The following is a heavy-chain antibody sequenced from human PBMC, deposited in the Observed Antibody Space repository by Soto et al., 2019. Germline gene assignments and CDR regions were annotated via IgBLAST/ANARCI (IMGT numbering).Heavy chain of an antibody. J-gene: IGHJ6*02. CDR1: GFTFSSYE. V-gene: IGHV3-48*03. CDR3: ARYIATADAAGYSSSWYFGHGMDV. Sequence: GSLRLSCAASGFTFSSYEMNWVRQAPGKGLEWVSYISSSGSTIYYADSVKGRFTISRDNAKNSLYLQMNSLRVEDTAVYYCARYIATADAAGYSSSWYFGHGMDVWGQGTTVTVSS. CDR2: ISSSGSTI. D-gene: IGHD6-13*01.